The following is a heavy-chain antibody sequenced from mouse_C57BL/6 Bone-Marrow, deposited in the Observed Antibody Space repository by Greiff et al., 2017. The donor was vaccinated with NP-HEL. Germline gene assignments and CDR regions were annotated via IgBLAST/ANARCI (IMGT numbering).Heavy chain of an antibody. CDR2: IDPENGDT. D-gene: IGHD2-1*01. J-gene: IGHJ3*01. CDR3: TTGGIYYGNF. CDR1: GFNIKDDY. Sequence: EVKLMESGAELVRPGASVKLSCTASGFNIKDDYMHWVKQRPEQGLEWIGWIDPENGDTEYASKFQGKATITADTSSNTAYLQLSSLTSEDTAVYYCTTGGIYYGNFWGQGTLVTVSA. V-gene: IGHV14-4*01.